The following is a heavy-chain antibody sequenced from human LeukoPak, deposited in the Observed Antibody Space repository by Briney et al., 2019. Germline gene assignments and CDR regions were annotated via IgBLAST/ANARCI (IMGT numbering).Heavy chain of an antibody. CDR3: ARTSREEYSGYPSLALDY. CDR2: IYPGDSDT. D-gene: IGHD5-12*01. J-gene: IGHJ4*02. Sequence: GESLQISCKGSGYSFTSYWIGWVRQLPGKGLEWMGIIYPGDSDTRYSPSFQGQVTISADKSISTAYLQWSSLKASDTAMYYCARTSREEYSGYPSLALDYWGQGTLVTVSS. CDR1: GYSFTSYW. V-gene: IGHV5-51*01.